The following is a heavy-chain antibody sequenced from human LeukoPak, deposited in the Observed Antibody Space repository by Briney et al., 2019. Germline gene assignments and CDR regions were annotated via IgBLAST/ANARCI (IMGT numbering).Heavy chain of an antibody. D-gene: IGHD5-18*01. Sequence: GGSLRLSCAASGYTFTGYYMHWVRQAPGQGLEWMGWINPNSGGTNYAQKFQGRVTMTRDTSISTAYMELSRLRSDDTAVYYCAPKGVYSYQFDYWGQGTLVTVSS. CDR3: APKGVYSYQFDY. CDR2: INPNSGGT. CDR1: GYTFTGYY. J-gene: IGHJ4*02. V-gene: IGHV1-2*02.